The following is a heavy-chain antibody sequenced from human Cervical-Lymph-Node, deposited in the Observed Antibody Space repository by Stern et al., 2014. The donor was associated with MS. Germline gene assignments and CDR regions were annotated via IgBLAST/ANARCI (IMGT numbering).Heavy chain of an antibody. CDR2: IFPGGYNI. J-gene: IGHJ4*02. CDR1: GYTFTSYW. CDR3: ARQRYFDY. Sequence: EVQLVESRPEVKRPGESLKISCQASGYTFTSYWIGWVRQMPGKGLEWIAIIFPGGYNIRHSPSFQGQVTISADKSSSTAYLQWNNQKASDTAIYYCARQRYFDYWGQGTLVTVSS. V-gene: IGHV5-51*01.